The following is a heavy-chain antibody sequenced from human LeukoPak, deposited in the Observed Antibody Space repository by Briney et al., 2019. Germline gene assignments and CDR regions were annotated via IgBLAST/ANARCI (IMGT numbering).Heavy chain of an antibody. J-gene: IGHJ4*02. CDR1: EFTFSSYW. CDR3: ARGATPDY. CDR2: IKYDGSEK. Sequence: PEGSLRLSCAASEFTFSSYWMSWIRQAPGKGLEWVANIKYDGSEKYYVDSVRGRFTVSRDNAKNSLYLQMNSLRDEDTAVYYCARGATPDYWGQGTLVTVSS. V-gene: IGHV3-7*02.